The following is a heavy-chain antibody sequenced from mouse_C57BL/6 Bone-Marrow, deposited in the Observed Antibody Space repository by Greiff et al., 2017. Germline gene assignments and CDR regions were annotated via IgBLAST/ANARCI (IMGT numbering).Heavy chain of an antibody. CDR1: GYAFSSSW. J-gene: IGHJ2*01. V-gene: IGHV1-82*01. CDR3: AKLYGNYCFDY. D-gene: IGHD2-1*01. CDR2: IYPGDGDT. Sequence: QVQLQQSGPELVKPGASVKISCKASGYAFSSSWMNWVKQRPGKGLEWIGRIYPGDGDTNYNGKFKGKATLTADKSSSTAYMQLSSLTSEDSAVYFCAKLYGNYCFDYWGQGTTLTVSS.